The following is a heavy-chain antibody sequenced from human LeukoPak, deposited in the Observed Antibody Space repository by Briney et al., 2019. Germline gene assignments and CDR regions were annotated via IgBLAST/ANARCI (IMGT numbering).Heavy chain of an antibody. CDR3: ARVADVNYYYYGMDV. Sequence: SETLSLTCTVSGASISSSGYYWGWIRQPPGKGLEWIGSIYYSGSTYYNPSLKSRVTISVDTSKNQFSLKLSSVTAADTAVYYCARVADVNYYYYGMDVWGQGTTVTVSS. V-gene: IGHV4-39*07. J-gene: IGHJ6*02. CDR1: GASISSSGYY. CDR2: IYYSGST.